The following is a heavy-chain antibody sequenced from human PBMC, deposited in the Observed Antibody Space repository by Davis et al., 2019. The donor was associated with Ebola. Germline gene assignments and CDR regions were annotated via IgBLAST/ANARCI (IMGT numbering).Heavy chain of an antibody. D-gene: IGHD6-19*01. Sequence: GESLKISCAASGFTFSSYSMNWVRQAPGKGLEWVSSISSSSSYIYYADSVKGRFTISRDNAKNSLYLQMNSLRAEDTAVYYCAGMQWHEGYGMDVWGKGTTVTVSS. J-gene: IGHJ6*04. CDR1: GFTFSSYS. V-gene: IGHV3-21*01. CDR2: ISSSSSYI. CDR3: AGMQWHEGYGMDV.